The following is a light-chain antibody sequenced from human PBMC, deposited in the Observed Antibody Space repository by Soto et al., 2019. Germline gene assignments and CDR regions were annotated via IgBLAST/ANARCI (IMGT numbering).Light chain of an antibody. CDR3: CSYAGSFTWV. Sequence: QSALTQPRSVSGSPEQSVTISCTGTSSDVGGYNYVSWYQQHPGKAPKLMIYDVSKRPSGVPDRFSGSKSANMASLTISGLQAEDEADYYCCSYAGSFTWVFGGGTKLTVL. V-gene: IGLV2-11*01. J-gene: IGLJ3*02. CDR1: SSDVGGYNY. CDR2: DVS.